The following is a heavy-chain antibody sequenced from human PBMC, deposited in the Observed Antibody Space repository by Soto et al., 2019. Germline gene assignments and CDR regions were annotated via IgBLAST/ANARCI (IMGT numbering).Heavy chain of an antibody. CDR1: GGTFSSYA. CDR2: IIPIFGTA. J-gene: IGHJ6*02. Sequence: ASVKVSCKSSGGTFSSYAISWVRQAPGQGLEWMGGIIPIFGTANYALKFRGRVTITADESTSTAYMELSSLRSEDTAVYYCARDYAPVAGTHYYGMDVWGQGTTVTVSS. CDR3: ARDYAPVAGTHYYGMDV. D-gene: IGHD6-19*01. V-gene: IGHV1-69*13.